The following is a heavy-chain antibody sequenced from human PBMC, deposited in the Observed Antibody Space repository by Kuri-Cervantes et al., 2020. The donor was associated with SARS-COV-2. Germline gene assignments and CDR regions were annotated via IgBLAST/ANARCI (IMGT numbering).Heavy chain of an antibody. J-gene: IGHJ6*02. V-gene: IGHV3-15*07. D-gene: IGHD6-13*01. CDR3: TTLLYSSPDYYGMDV. Sequence: GESLKTSCAASGFSFTNAWMNWVRQAPGKGLEWVGRIKSKTYGGTTDYAVPVKGRFTISRDDSKNTLYLQMNSLKTEDTAVYYCTTLLYSSPDYYGMDVWGQGTTVTVSS. CDR1: GFSFTNAW. CDR2: IKSKTYGGTT.